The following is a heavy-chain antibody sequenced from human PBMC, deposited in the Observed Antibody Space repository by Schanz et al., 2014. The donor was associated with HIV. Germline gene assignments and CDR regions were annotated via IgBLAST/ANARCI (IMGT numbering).Heavy chain of an antibody. Sequence: QVQLVQSGPEVKKPGASVRVSCKASGYTFIGYDMHWVRQAPGQGLEWMGGFIPIFGTTNYAQKFQGRVTITADESTSTTYLELSSLRSEDTAVYYCASQYSNYDSSRRYHWYFDLWGRGTLVTVSS. CDR3: ASQYSNYDSSRRYHWYFDL. V-gene: IGHV1-69*01. CDR1: GYTFIGYD. CDR2: FIPIFGTT. J-gene: IGHJ2*01. D-gene: IGHD4-4*01.